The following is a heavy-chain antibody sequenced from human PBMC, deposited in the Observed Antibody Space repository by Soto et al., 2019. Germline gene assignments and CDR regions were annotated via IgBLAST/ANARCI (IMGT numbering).Heavy chain of an antibody. D-gene: IGHD3-10*01. CDR3: ATYYDSGNYYNGIDY. CDR2: MYYNGNT. CDR1: GDSITNSLFY. Sequence: PSETLSLTCIVSGDSITNSLFYWAWLRQPPGKGLEWIGSMYYNGNTYYSPSLKSRVTISGDTSKNQFSLKLTSVTAADAAVYYCATYYDSGNYYNGIDYWGQGTLVTVSS. J-gene: IGHJ4*02. V-gene: IGHV4-39*01.